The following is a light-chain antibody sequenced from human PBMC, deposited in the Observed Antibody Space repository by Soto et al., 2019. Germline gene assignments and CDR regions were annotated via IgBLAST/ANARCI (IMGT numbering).Light chain of an antibody. CDR3: QQYGSPGT. CDR1: QTVRNNY. CDR2: DAS. J-gene: IGKJ1*01. Sequence: ELVLTQSPGTLSLSPGERVTLSCRASQTVRNNYLAWYQQKPGQAPRLLIYDASSRATGIPDRFSGGGSGTNFPLTTSRLAPEDSAVYYCQQYGSPGTFGQGTKVDIK. V-gene: IGKV3-20*01.